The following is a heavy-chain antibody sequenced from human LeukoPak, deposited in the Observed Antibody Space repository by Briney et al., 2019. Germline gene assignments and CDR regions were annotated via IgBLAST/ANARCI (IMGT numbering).Heavy chain of an antibody. D-gene: IGHD3-16*01. CDR3: ARPLGLDAFDI. CDR2: IYYSGST. CDR1: GGSISSYY. Sequence: SETLSLTCTVSGGSISSYYWSWIRQPPGKGLEWIGYIYYSGSTNYNPSLKSRVTISVDTSKNQFSLKLSSVTAADTAVYYCARPLGLDAFDIWGQGTMFTVSS. V-gene: IGHV4-59*08. J-gene: IGHJ3*02.